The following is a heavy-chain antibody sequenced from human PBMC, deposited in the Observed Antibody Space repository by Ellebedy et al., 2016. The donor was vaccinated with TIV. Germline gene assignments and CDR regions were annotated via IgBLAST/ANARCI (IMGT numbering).Heavy chain of an antibody. D-gene: IGHD3-22*01. Sequence: PGGSLRLSCAASGFTFSDYYMRWIRQAPGKGLEWVSYISSSGSTIYYADSVKGRFTISRDNAKNSLYLQMNSLRAEDTAVYYCAIHPDHYDSSGYHLILDYWGQGTLVTVSS. J-gene: IGHJ4*02. V-gene: IGHV3-11*04. CDR2: ISSSGSTI. CDR3: AIHPDHYDSSGYHLILDY. CDR1: GFTFSDYY.